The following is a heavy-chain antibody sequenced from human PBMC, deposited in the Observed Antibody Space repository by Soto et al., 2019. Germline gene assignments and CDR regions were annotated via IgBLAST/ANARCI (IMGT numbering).Heavy chain of an antibody. D-gene: IGHD6-19*01. J-gene: IGHJ6*02. CDR1: GFTFTAFA. V-gene: IGHV3-30*04. CDR3: AKDLGYSSGWHYYYYYGMDV. Sequence: PGGSLRLSCAASGFTFTAFAVHWVRQAPGKGLEWVAVISYDGSNKYYADSVKGRFTISRDNSKNTLYLQMNSLRAEDTAVYYCAKDLGYSSGWHYYYYYGMDVWGQGTTVTVSS. CDR2: ISYDGSNK.